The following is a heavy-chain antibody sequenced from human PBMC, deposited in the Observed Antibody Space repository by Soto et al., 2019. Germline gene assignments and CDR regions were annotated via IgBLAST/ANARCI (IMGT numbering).Heavy chain of an antibody. J-gene: IGHJ6*02. CDR1: GFTFSSYW. D-gene: IGHD3-3*01. CDR3: ARELDRRPTTNGFLEWSFIGEGIYGLDV. V-gene: IGHV3-7*01. CDR2: IKQDGSEK. Sequence: GGSLRLSCAASGFTFSSYWMSWVRQAPGKGLEWVANIKQDGSEKYYVDSVKGRFTISRDNAKNSLYQQMNSLRAEDTAVYYCARELDRRPTTNGFLEWSFIGEGIYGLDVWGQGTTVTVSS.